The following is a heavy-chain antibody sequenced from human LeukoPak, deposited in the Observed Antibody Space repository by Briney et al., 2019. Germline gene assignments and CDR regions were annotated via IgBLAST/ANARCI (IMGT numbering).Heavy chain of an antibody. CDR3: ASRYGSGSYGFDY. CDR1: GGPISSHY. Sequence: PSETLSLTCTVSGGPISSHYWSWIRQPPGKGLEWIGYMYYNGSMNYNPSLKSRVTISADTSKNQFSLKLSSVTAADTAVYYCASRYGSGSYGFDYWGQGTLVTVSS. V-gene: IGHV4-59*11. D-gene: IGHD3-10*01. J-gene: IGHJ4*02. CDR2: MYYNGSM.